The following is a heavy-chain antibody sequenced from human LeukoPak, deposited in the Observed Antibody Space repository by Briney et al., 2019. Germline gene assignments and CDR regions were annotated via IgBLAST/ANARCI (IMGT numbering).Heavy chain of an antibody. V-gene: IGHV3-21*01. CDR1: GFTFSGYS. CDR3: ARGVVRYFDY. Sequence: GGSLRLSCAASGFTFSGYSMNWVRQAPGKGLEWVSSISSSSSYIYYADSVKGRFTISRDNAKNSLYLQMNSRRAEDTAVYYCARGVVRYFDYWGQGALVTVSS. CDR2: ISSSSSYI. J-gene: IGHJ4*02. D-gene: IGHD3-9*01.